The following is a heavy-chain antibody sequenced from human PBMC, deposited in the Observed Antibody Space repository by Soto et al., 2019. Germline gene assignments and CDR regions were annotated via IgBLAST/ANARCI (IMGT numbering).Heavy chain of an antibody. J-gene: IGHJ4*02. CDR1: GFTFNSYS. Sequence: EVQLVESGGGLVKPGGSLRLSCAASGFTFNSYSMNWVRQAPGKGLEWVSSISSTSSYRYYADSVRGRFTISRDNAKNSLYLQLNSLRAEDTAVYYCARDPSYFDFWGQGTLVTVSS. CDR2: ISSTSSYR. V-gene: IGHV3-21*02. CDR3: ARDPSYFDF.